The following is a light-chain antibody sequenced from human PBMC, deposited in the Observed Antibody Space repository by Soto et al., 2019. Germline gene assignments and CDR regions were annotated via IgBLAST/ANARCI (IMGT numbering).Light chain of an antibody. Sequence: QSVLTQPPSVSAAPGQTVTISCSGSSSNVGRNYVTWYQKLSGTAPKLLIYDNDRRPSGIPDRFSGSKSGTSATLDITGLQTGDEAHYYCGTWDSSLSTGVFGGGTKVTVL. CDR2: DND. CDR1: SSNVGRNY. J-gene: IGLJ2*01. CDR3: GTWDSSLSTGV. V-gene: IGLV1-51*01.